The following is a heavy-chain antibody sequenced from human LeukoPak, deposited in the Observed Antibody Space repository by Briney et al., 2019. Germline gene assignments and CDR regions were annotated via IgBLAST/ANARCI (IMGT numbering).Heavy chain of an antibody. Sequence: ASVKVSCKASGYTFTNYYMHWVRQAPGQGLEWMGVINPSGGATSYAQKLQGRVTITADESTSTAYMELSSLRSEDTAVYYCARLHYGSGSYLFDYWGQGTLVTVSS. CDR3: ARLHYGSGSYLFDY. V-gene: IGHV1-46*01. J-gene: IGHJ4*02. CDR1: GYTFTNYY. D-gene: IGHD3-10*01. CDR2: INPSGGAT.